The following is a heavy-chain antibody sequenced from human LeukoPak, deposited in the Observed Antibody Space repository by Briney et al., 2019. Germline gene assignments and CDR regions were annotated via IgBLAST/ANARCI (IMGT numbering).Heavy chain of an antibody. CDR2: INHSGST. J-gene: IGHJ6*02. D-gene: IGHD6-13*01. CDR1: GGSFGDYY. CDR3: ARRTAAGDFYYSGMDV. Sequence: SETLSLTCAVYGGSFGDYYWSWIRQPPGKGLEWIGEINHSGSTNYNPSLKSRVTISVDTSKNQFFLKLTSVTAADTAVYYCARRTAAGDFYYSGMDVWGQGTTVTVSS. V-gene: IGHV4-34*01.